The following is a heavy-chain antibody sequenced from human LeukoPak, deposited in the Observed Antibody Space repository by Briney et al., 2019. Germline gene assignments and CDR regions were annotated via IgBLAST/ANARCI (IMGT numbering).Heavy chain of an antibody. CDR2: IYYSGST. J-gene: IGHJ4*02. V-gene: IGHV4-39*07. Sequence: SETLSLTCTVSGGSISGSSYYWGWIRQPPGKGLEWIGSIYYSGSTYYNPSLKSRVTISVDTSKNQFSLKLSSVTAADTAVYYCASYGGNPDYWGQGTLVTVSS. CDR1: GGSISGSSYY. D-gene: IGHD4-23*01. CDR3: ASYGGNPDY.